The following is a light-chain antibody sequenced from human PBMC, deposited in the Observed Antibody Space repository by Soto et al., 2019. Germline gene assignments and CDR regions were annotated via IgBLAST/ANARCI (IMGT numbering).Light chain of an antibody. CDR2: DAS. V-gene: IGKV1-5*01. CDR3: QQYNSYSRT. J-gene: IGKJ1*01. Sequence: DIQMTQSPSTLSASVVDRVTITCRASQRINNWMAWYQQKPGKAPKLLIYDASSLEGGVPSRFSGSGSGTEFTLTISSLQPDDFATYYCQQYNSYSRTFGQGPKVEIK. CDR1: QRINNW.